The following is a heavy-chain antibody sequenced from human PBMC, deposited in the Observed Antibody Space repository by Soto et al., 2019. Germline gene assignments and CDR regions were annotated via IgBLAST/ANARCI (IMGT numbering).Heavy chain of an antibody. D-gene: IGHD5-12*01. CDR3: AKDRGRGYDWFDS. J-gene: IGHJ5*01. CDR1: GFTFSSYA. V-gene: IGHV3-23*01. CDR2: ISGSGGST. Sequence: EVQLLESGGGLVQPGGSLRLSCAASGFTFSSYAMSWVRQAPGKGLEWVSAISGSGGSTFYADSVKGRFTIPRDTPKNTLFLQMNSLRAEDTAVYYCAKDRGRGYDWFDSWGQGTLVTVSS.